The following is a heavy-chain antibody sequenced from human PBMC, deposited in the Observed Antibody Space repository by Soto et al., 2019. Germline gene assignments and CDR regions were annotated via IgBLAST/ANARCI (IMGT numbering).Heavy chain of an antibody. CDR3: ARSPGVFDY. Sequence: QVQLVQSGAEVKKPGSSVKVSCKASGGTFSSLAISWVRQAPGQGLEWMGGLVPVFGTANYAQKFQGRVTIIADTSTSTSYMQLGSLRSEDTAVYYCARSPGVFDYWGQGTLVTVSS. J-gene: IGHJ4*02. D-gene: IGHD3-10*01. CDR1: GGTFSSLA. V-gene: IGHV1-69*06. CDR2: LVPVFGTA.